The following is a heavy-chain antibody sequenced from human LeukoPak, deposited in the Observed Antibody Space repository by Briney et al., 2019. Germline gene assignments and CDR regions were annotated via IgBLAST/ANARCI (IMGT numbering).Heavy chain of an antibody. V-gene: IGHV4-4*02. J-gene: IGHJ5*01. D-gene: IGHD3-9*01. CDR2: IYHSGTT. Sequence: SGTLSLTCAVSGGFITSNYWWSWVRQSPGKGLEWIGEIYHSGTTNYNPSLKSRVTISVDKSKNQFSLNLISVTPADTAVYYCARDHKSPQYFDPSGGENSFDPWGQGSLVIVSS. CDR1: GGFITSNYW. CDR3: ARDHKSPQYFDPSGGENSFDP.